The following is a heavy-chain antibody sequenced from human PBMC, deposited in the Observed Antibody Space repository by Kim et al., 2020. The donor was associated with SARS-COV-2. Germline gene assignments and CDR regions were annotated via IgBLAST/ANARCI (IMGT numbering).Heavy chain of an antibody. V-gene: IGHV3-48*01. Sequence: SRNSTIYYADSGKSRFTIPRDNPKNALYLQMNSLRAEDTDVYYCAVGGGDYWGQGTLVTVSS. J-gene: IGHJ4*02. CDR2: SRNSTI. D-gene: IGHD3-16*01. CDR3: AVGGGDY.